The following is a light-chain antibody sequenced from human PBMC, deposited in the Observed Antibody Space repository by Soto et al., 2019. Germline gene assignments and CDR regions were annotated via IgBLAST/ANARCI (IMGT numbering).Light chain of an antibody. J-gene: IGKJ4*01. Sequence: EIVMTQSTTTLSVSPGGRATLSCRASQSVGSKLAWYQQRPGQAPRLLIYDASNRATGIPARFSGSGSGTEFSLTISSLQSEDFAVYSCQQYGDWPGAFGGGTKVEIK. CDR1: QSVGSK. V-gene: IGKV3D-15*01. CDR3: QQYGDWPGA. CDR2: DAS.